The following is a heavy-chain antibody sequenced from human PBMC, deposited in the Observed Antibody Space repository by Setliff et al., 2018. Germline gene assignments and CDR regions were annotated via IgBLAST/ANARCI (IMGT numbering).Heavy chain of an antibody. CDR3: ARAARRGSGYYDTVARYFDY. CDR1: GYTFTSYG. CDR2: ISAYNGNT. J-gene: IGHJ4*02. Sequence: VASVKVSCKASGYTFTSYGISWVRQAPGQGLEWMGWISAYNGNTNYAQKLQGRVTMTTDTSTSTAYMELRSLRSDDTAVYYCARAARRGSGYYDTVARYFDYWGQGTLVTVSS. D-gene: IGHD3-22*01. V-gene: IGHV1-18*01.